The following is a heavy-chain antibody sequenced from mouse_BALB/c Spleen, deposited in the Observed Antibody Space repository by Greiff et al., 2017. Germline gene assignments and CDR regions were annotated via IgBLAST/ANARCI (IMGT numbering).Heavy chain of an antibody. V-gene: IGHV5-6-4*01. J-gene: IGHJ2*01. Sequence: EVMLVESGGGLVKPGGSLKLSCAASGFTFSSYTMSWVRQTPEKRLEWVATISSGGSYTYYPDSVKGRFTISRDNAKNTLYLQMSSLKSEDTAMYYWTRYLYYYGSSSWYFDYWGQGTTLTVSS. D-gene: IGHD1-1*01. CDR1: GFTFSSYT. CDR2: ISSGGSYT. CDR3: TRYLYYYGSSSWYFDY.